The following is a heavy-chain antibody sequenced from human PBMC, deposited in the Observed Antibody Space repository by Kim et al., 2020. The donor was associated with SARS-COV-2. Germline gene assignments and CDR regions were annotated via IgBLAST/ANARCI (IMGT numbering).Heavy chain of an antibody. CDR3: ARDVYYDSSGYPHFDY. Sequence: KLQGRVTMTTDTSTSTAYMELRGLRSDDTAVYYCARDVYYDSSGYPHFDYWGQGTLVTVSS. D-gene: IGHD3-22*01. J-gene: IGHJ4*02. V-gene: IGHV1-18*01.